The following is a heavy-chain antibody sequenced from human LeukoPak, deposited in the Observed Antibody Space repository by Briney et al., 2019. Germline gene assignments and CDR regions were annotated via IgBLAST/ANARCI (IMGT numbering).Heavy chain of an antibody. D-gene: IGHD3-9*01. V-gene: IGHV3-23*01. CDR2: IGGSVNST. CDR3: ARDQALDWFYYYYGMDV. Sequence: GGSLILSCAASGFTFSNYVLSWVRQAPGKGLEWVPSIGGSVNSTYYADSVKGRFTISRDNSKNTLYLQMNSLRAEDTAVYYCARDQALDWFYYYYGMDVWGLGTTVIVSS. CDR1: GFTFSNYV. J-gene: IGHJ6*02.